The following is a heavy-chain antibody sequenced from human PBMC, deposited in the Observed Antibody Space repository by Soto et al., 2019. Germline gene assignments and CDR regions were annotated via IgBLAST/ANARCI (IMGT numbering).Heavy chain of an antibody. CDR2: INAGNGNT. J-gene: IGHJ6*02. V-gene: IGHV1-3*01. CDR3: ARGGYSSSWYDYYYYGMDV. D-gene: IGHD6-13*01. CDR1: GYTFTSYA. Sequence: ASLNVSCKASGYTFTSYAMHWVRQAPGQRLEWMGWINAGNGNTKYSQKFQGRVTITRDTSASTAYMELSSLRSEDTAVYYCARGGYSSSWYDYYYYGMDVWGQGTKVTVSS.